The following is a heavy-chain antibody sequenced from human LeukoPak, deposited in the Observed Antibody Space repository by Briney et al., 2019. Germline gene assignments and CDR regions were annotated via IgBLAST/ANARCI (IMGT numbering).Heavy chain of an antibody. V-gene: IGHV4-59*08. CDR3: ARLDYDSSGYFFDY. J-gene: IGHJ4*02. Sequence: SETLSLTCTVSGGSISSYYWSWIRQPPGKGLERIGYIYYSGSTNYNPSLKSRVTISVDTSKNQFSLKLSSVTAADTAVYYCARLDYDSSGYFFDYWGQGTLVTVSS. CDR2: IYYSGST. D-gene: IGHD3-22*01. CDR1: GGSISSYY.